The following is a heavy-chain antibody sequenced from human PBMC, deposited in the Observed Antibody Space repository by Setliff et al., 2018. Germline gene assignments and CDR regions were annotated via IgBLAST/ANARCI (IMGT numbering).Heavy chain of an antibody. CDR3: VRPGGTTVVARHFDY. CDR1: DDSLTSSRYY. V-gene: IGHV4-39*01. Sequence: SETLSLTCTVSDDSLTSSRYYWGWIRQAPGSGLEWIGSISYSGTPYYNASVESRVTISIDTSRNQFSLELRSVTVADTATYYCVRPGGTTVVARHFDYWGSGILVTVSA. J-gene: IGHJ4*01. CDR2: ISYSGTP. D-gene: IGHD2-15*01.